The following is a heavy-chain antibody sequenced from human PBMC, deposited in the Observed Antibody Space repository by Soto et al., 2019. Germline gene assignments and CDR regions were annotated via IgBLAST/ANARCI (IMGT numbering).Heavy chain of an antibody. D-gene: IGHD6-13*01. V-gene: IGHV3-23*01. CDR2: ISGSGGST. J-gene: IGHJ4*02. CDR1: GFTFSSYA. CDR3: AKVGGSSWSFDY. Sequence: EVQLLESGGGLVQPGGSLRLSCAASGFTFSSYAMSWVRQAPGKGLEWVSAISGSGGSTYYADSVKGRFTISRDNSKNTLYLQMNSLRAEDTDVSYCAKVGGSSWSFDYWGQGTLVTVSS.